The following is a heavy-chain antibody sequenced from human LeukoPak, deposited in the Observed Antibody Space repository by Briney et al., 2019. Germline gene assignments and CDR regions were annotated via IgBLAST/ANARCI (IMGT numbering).Heavy chain of an antibody. V-gene: IGHV3-53*01. D-gene: IGHD6-13*01. CDR2: IYSGGST. Sequence: AGGSLRLSCAASGFTFSSYSMNWVRQAPGKRLEWVSVIYSGGSTYYADSVKGRFTISRDNSKNTLYLQMNSLRAEDTAVYYCARQQLVSDAFDVWGQGTMVTVSS. CDR3: ARQQLVSDAFDV. J-gene: IGHJ3*01. CDR1: GFTFSSYS.